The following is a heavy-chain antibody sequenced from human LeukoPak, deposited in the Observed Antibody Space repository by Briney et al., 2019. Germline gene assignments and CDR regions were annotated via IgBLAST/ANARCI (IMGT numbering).Heavy chain of an antibody. Sequence: SEALSLTCTVSGGSISSCYWSWIRQPAGKGLEWIGRIYTSGSTNYNPSLKSRVTMSVDTSKNQFSLKLSSVTAADTAVYYCARGRFGGTSFDYWGQGTLVTVSS. D-gene: IGHD3-10*01. V-gene: IGHV4-4*07. J-gene: IGHJ4*02. CDR2: IYTSGST. CDR3: ARGRFGGTSFDY. CDR1: GGSISSCY.